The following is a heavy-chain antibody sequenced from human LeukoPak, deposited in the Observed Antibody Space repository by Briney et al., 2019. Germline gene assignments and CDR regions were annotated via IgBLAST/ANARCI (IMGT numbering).Heavy chain of an antibody. D-gene: IGHD3-3*01. J-gene: IGHJ5*02. Sequence: KPSETLSLTCTVSGGSISSSSYYWGWIRQPPGKGLEWIGSIYYSGSTYYNPSLKSRVTISVDTSKNQFSLKLSSVTAADTAVYYCARGPPITIFGVVIRSWFDPWGQGTLVTVSS. CDR2: IYYSGST. CDR3: ARGPPITIFGVVIRSWFDP. CDR1: GGSISSSSYY. V-gene: IGHV4-39*07.